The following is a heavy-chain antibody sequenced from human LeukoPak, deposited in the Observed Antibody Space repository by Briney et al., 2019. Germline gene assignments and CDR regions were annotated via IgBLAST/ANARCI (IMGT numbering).Heavy chain of an antibody. D-gene: IGHD2-15*01. Sequence: SVKVSCKASGGTFSSYAIIWVRQAPGQGREWMGRIIPILGIAKYAQKFQGRGTVTAYKSTRTAYMELRSLRSEDTAVYYCARRVDAIYYYGMDVWGQGTTVPVS. V-gene: IGHV1-69*04. CDR2: IIPILGIA. CDR1: GGTFSSYA. CDR3: ARRVDAIYYYGMDV. J-gene: IGHJ6*02.